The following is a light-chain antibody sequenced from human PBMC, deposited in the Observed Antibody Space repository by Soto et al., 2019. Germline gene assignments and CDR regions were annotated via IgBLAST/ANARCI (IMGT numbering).Light chain of an antibody. Sequence: EIVLTQSPGTLSLSPGERATLSCRASQSVSNSYLAWYQQQPGQAPRLLIYGAFRRATGIPDRFSGSGSGTDSTLTISRLEPEDFAVYYCRQYGSSNTFGQGTKVDIK. CDR1: QSVSNSY. CDR3: RQYGSSNT. V-gene: IGKV3-20*01. CDR2: GAF. J-gene: IGKJ2*01.